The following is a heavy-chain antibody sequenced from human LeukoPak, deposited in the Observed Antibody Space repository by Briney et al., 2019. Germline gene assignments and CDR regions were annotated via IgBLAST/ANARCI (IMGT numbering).Heavy chain of an antibody. CDR3: ARIPTSYCSSTSCYGENYFDY. J-gene: IGHJ4*02. CDR2: IYPGDSDT. D-gene: IGHD2-2*01. Sequence: GESLKISCKGSGYSFTSYWIGWVRQMPRKGLEWMGIIYPGDSDTRYSPSFQGQVTISADKSISTAYLQWSSLKASDTAMYYCARIPTSYCSSTSCYGENYFDYWGQGTLVTVSS. V-gene: IGHV5-51*01. CDR1: GYSFTSYW.